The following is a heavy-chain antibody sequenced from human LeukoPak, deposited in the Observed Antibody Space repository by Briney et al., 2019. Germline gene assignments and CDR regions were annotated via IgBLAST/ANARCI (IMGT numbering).Heavy chain of an antibody. CDR1: GFTFSSYA. D-gene: IGHD6-13*01. CDR2: ISSNGGST. V-gene: IGHV3-64D*06. CDR3: VKGIGGAAAGSFDY. J-gene: IGHJ4*02. Sequence: GGSLRLSCSASGFTFSSYAMHWVRQAPGKGLEYVSAISSNGGSTYYADSVKGRFTISRDNSKNTLYLQMSSLRAEDTAVYYCVKGIGGAAAGSFDYWGQGTLVTVSS.